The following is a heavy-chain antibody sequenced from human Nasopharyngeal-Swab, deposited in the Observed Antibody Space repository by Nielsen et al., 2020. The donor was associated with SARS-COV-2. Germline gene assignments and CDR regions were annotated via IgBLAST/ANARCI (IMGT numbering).Heavy chain of an antibody. CDR1: GFTFHDYA. D-gene: IGHD2-2*03. Sequence: SLKISCAASGFTFHDYAMHWVRQAPGKGLEWVSVISWNSGSIGYADSVKGRFTISRDNAKNSLYLQMNSLRAEDTALYYCAKELDIVVVPAAYGFGYYGMDVWGQGTTVTVSS. J-gene: IGHJ6*02. CDR2: ISWNSGSI. V-gene: IGHV3-9*01. CDR3: AKELDIVVVPAAYGFGYYGMDV.